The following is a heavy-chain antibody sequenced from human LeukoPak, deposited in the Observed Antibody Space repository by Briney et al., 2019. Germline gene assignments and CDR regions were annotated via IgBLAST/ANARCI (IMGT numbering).Heavy chain of an antibody. J-gene: IGHJ5*02. CDR1: GGSISSYY. CDR3: AREYGSGSEFAP. V-gene: IGHV4-4*07. CDR2: IYTSGST. D-gene: IGHD3-10*01. Sequence: SETLSLTCTVSGGSISSYYWSWIRQPAGKGLEWIGRIYTSGSTNYNPSLKSRVTMSGDTSKNQFSLNLTSVTAADTAVYYCAREYGSGSEFAPWGQGTLVTVSS.